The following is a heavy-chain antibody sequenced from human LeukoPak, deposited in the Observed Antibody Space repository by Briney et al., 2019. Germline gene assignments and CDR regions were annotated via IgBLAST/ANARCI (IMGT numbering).Heavy chain of an antibody. V-gene: IGHV4-59*11. Sequence: SETLSLTCAVSGDSFSSHYWTWIRQPPGKGLEWIGYISYIGSTNYNPSLKSRVTISIDTSKNQFSLKLSSVTAADTAVYYCARDLVTVTKGFDIWGQGTTVSVSS. CDR1: GDSFSSHY. CDR2: ISYIGST. CDR3: ARDLVTVTKGFDI. J-gene: IGHJ3*02. D-gene: IGHD4-17*01.